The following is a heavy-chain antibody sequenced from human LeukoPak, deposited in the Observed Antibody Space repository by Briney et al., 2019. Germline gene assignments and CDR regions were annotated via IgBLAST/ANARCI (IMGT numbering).Heavy chain of an antibody. CDR1: GGTFSSYA. V-gene: IGHV1-69*04. CDR2: IIPILGIA. J-gene: IGHJ4*02. CDR3: ARDRGSSWYVDY. Sequence: SVKVSCKASGGTFSSYAISWVRQAPGQGLEWMGRIIPILGIANYAQKFQGRVTITADKSTSTAYMELSNLRSEDTAVYYCARDRGSSWYVDYWGQGTLVTVSS. D-gene: IGHD6-13*01.